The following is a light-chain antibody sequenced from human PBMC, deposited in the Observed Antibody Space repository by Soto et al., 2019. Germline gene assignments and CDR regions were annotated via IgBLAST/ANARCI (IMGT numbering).Light chain of an antibody. CDR3: QQYYSYPLT. Sequence: AIRMTQSPSSLYASRGDRVTVTYRASQGISSYLAWSQQKPGKAPKLLIYAASTLQSGVPSRFSGSGSGTDFTLTISCLQSEDFATYYCQQYYSYPLTFGQGTKVEIK. CDR2: AAS. J-gene: IGKJ1*01. V-gene: IGKV1-8*01. CDR1: QGISSY.